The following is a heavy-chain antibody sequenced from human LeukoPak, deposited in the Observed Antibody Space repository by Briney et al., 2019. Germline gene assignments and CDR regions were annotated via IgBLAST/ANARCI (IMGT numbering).Heavy chain of an antibody. CDR3: SKDSRRRKTYYYDSSGLHYFDY. Sequence: GGSLRLSCAASGLTFSSYGMHWVRQAPGKGLEWVAFIRYDGSNKYYGDSVKGRFTISRDNSKNTLYLQMNSLRVEDTAVYFCSKDSRRRKTYYYDSSGLHYFDYWGQGTLVTVSS. D-gene: IGHD3-22*01. V-gene: IGHV3-30*02. CDR1: GLTFSSYG. CDR2: IRYDGSNK. J-gene: IGHJ4*02.